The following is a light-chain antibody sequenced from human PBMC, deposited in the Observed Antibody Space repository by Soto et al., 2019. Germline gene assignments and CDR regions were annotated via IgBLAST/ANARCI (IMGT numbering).Light chain of an antibody. Sequence: EIVLTQSPGTLSLSPGERATLSCRASQSVGGSYLAWFQQKRGQAPRLLIYGASSRAIGIPDRFSGSGSGTDFTLSISRLEPEDFAVYYCQQYGGSPQTFCQGTRLEIK. CDR1: QSVGGSY. CDR3: QQYGGSPQT. J-gene: IGKJ2*01. V-gene: IGKV3-20*01. CDR2: GAS.